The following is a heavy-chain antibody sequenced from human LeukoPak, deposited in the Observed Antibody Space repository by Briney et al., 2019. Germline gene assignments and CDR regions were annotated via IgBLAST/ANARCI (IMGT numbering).Heavy chain of an antibody. V-gene: IGHV4-39*01. D-gene: IGHD4-4*01. CDR3: ARGWGILYSNYRYYFDY. Sequence: KPSETLSLTCTVSGGSISTSNYHWGWIRQPPGKGLEWIGSIYYSGSTYYNPSLKSRVTISVDTSKNQFSLKLSSVTAADTAVYYCARGWGILYSNYRYYFDYWGRGTLVTVSS. CDR1: GGSISTSNYH. CDR2: IYYSGST. J-gene: IGHJ4*02.